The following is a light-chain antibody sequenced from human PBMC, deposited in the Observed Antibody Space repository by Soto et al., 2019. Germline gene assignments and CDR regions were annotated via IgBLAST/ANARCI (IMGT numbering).Light chain of an antibody. CDR2: GNS. CDR1: SSNIGAGYD. CDR3: QSYDSSLSGYVV. J-gene: IGLJ2*01. Sequence: QSVLTQPPSVSGAPGQRVTISCTGSSSNIGAGYDVHWYQQLPGTAPKLLIYGNSNRPSGVPDRFSGSKSGTSASLAITGLXXXXXXXYYCQSYDSSLSGYVVFGGGTKV. V-gene: IGLV1-40*01.